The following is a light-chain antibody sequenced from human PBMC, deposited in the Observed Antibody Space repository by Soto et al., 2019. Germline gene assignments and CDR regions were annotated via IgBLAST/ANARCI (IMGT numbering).Light chain of an antibody. CDR2: EVS. CDR3: SSNAGSNNYG. Sequence: QSVLTQPPSASGSPGQSVTISCTGTSSDVGGYNYVSWYQQHPGKAPKLMIYEVSKRPSGVPDRFSGSKSGNTASLTVSGLQAEDEADYYCSSNAGSNNYGFGTGTKVTVL. CDR1: SSDVGGYNY. J-gene: IGLJ1*01. V-gene: IGLV2-8*01.